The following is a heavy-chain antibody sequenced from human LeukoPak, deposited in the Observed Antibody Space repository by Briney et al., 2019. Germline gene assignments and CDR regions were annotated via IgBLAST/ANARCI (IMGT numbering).Heavy chain of an antibody. D-gene: IGHD3-16*02. Sequence: ASVKVSCKASGHTFTGYYMHWVRQAPGQGLEWMGWINPNSGATKYAQKFQGRVTMTRDTSISTAYMELSRLRSDDTAVYYCARAPNYDYIWGNYRFDYWGQGTLVTVSS. CDR2: INPNSGAT. V-gene: IGHV1-2*02. J-gene: IGHJ4*02. CDR1: GHTFTGYY. CDR3: ARAPNYDYIWGNYRFDY.